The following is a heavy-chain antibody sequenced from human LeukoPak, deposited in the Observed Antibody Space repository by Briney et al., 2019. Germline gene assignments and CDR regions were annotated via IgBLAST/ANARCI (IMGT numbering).Heavy chain of an antibody. CDR1: GGSFSGYY. V-gene: IGHV4-34*01. CDR3: ARAVVVTAYDF. J-gene: IGHJ4*02. D-gene: IGHD2-21*02. Sequence: PSETLSPTCAVYGGSFSGYYWSWIRQPPGKGLEWIGEINHSGSTNYNPSLKSRVTISVDTSKNQFSLKLSSVTAADTAVYYCARAVVVTAYDFWGQGTLVTVSS. CDR2: INHSGST.